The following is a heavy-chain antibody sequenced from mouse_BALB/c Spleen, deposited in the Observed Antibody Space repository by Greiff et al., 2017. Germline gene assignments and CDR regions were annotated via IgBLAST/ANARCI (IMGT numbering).Heavy chain of an antibody. CDR3: TRVRRGYYYAMDY. D-gene: IGHD2-14*01. Sequence: EVQLQQSGPVLARPGASVKMSCKASGYTFTSYWMHWVKQRPGQGLEWIGAIYPGNSDTSYNQKFKGKAKLTAVTSTSTAYMELSSLTDEDSAVYYGTRVRRGYYYAMDYWGQGTTVTVSS. CDR2: IYPGNSDT. V-gene: IGHV1-5*01. CDR1: GYTFTSYW. J-gene: IGHJ4*01.